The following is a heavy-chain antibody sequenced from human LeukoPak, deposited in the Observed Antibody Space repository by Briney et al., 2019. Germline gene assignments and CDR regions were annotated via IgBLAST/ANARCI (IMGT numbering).Heavy chain of an antibody. D-gene: IGHD3-10*01. Sequence: ASVKVSRKASGGTFSSYAISWVRQAPGQGLEWMGGIIPIFGTANYAQKFQGRVTITADESTSTAYMELSSLRSEDTAVYYCARDQGTMVRGVIFHWFDPWGQGTLVTVSS. CDR1: GGTFSSYA. CDR2: IIPIFGTA. V-gene: IGHV1-69*13. J-gene: IGHJ5*02. CDR3: ARDQGTMVRGVIFHWFDP.